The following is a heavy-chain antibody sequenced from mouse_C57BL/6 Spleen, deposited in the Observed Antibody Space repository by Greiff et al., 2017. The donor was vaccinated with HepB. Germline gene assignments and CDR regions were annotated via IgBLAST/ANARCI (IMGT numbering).Heavy chain of an antibody. J-gene: IGHJ4*01. Sequence: QVQLQQSGAELVRPGTSVKLSCKASGYAFTNYLIEWVKQRPGQGLEWIGAINPGSGGTNYNEKFKGKATLTADKSSSTAYMQLSSLTSEDSAGYSGARNYDTPMDDWGQGTTVTVSS. CDR2: INPGSGGT. CDR1: GYAFTNYL. V-gene: IGHV1-54*01. CDR3: ARNYDTPMDD. D-gene: IGHD1-1*01.